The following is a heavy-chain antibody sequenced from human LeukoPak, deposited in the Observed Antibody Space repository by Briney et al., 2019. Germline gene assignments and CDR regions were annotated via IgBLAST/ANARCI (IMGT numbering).Heavy chain of an antibody. CDR3: ARVGDYGGIHY. V-gene: IGHV1-69*04. CDR2: IIPILGIA. CDR1: RGTFSSYA. J-gene: IGHJ4*02. Sequence: GASVKVSCKASRGTFSSYAISWVRQAPGQGLEWMGRIIPILGIANYAQKFQGRVTITADKPTSTAYMELSSLRSEDTAVYYCARVGDYGGIHYWGQGTLVTVSS. D-gene: IGHD4-17*01.